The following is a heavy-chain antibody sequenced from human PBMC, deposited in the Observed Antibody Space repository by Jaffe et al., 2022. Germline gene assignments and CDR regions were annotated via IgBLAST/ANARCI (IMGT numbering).Heavy chain of an antibody. CDR1: GGSISSSNW. CDR3: ARLEDYYGSGSYYTIIDY. J-gene: IGHJ4*02. CDR2: IYHSGST. Sequence: QVQLQESGPGLVKPSGTLSLTCAVSGGSISSSNWWSWVRQPPGKGLEWIGEIYHSGSTNYNPSLKSRVTISVDKSKNQFSLKLSSVTAADTAVYYCARLEDYYGSGSYYTIIDYWGQGTLVTVSS. V-gene: IGHV4-4*02. D-gene: IGHD3-10*01.